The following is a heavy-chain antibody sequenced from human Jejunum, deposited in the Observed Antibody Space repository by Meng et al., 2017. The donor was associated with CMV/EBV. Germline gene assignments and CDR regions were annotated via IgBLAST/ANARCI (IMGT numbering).Heavy chain of an antibody. D-gene: IGHD5-18*01. CDR3: AREGTTLVTYDY. CDR1: GFTVSNSY. V-gene: IGHV3-66*01. J-gene: IGHJ4*02. Sequence: GPLVESGGGLVQPGGSLRLSCAASGFTVSNSYMSWVRQAPGKGLEWVSVIYGGGSTYYADSVKGRFTISRDSSKNTLYLQMNSLRAEDTAVYYCAREGTTLVTYDYWGQGTLVTVSS. CDR2: IYGGGST.